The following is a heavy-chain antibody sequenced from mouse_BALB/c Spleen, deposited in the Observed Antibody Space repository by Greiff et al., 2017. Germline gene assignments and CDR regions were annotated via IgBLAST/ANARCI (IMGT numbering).Heavy chain of an antibody. D-gene: IGHD3-1*01. V-gene: IGHV1-77*01. Sequence: VQLQQSGPELVKPGASVKMSCKASGYTFTDYVISWVKQRTGQGLEWIGEIYPGSGSTYYNEKFKGKATLTADKSSNTAYMQLSSLTSEDSAVYFCARRGYVWYFDVWGAGTTVTVSS. J-gene: IGHJ1*01. CDR3: ARRGYVWYFDV. CDR1: GYTFTDYV. CDR2: IYPGSGST.